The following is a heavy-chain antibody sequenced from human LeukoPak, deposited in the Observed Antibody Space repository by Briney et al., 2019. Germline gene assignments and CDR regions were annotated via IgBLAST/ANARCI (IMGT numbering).Heavy chain of an antibody. D-gene: IGHD6-19*01. CDR3: ARDMRYSSRHYYYYYMDV. Sequence: GGSLRLSCAASGFTFDDYGMSWVRQAPGKGLEWVSGINWNGGSTGYADSVKGRFTISRDNAKNSLYLQMNSLRAEDTALYYCARDMRYSSRHYYYYYMDVWGKGTTVTVSS. V-gene: IGHV3-20*04. CDR1: GFTFDDYG. CDR2: INWNGGST. J-gene: IGHJ6*03.